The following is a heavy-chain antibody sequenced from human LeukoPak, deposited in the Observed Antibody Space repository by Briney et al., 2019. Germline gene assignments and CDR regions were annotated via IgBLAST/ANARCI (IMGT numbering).Heavy chain of an antibody. CDR3: ARGECSSTSCQTHYMDV. D-gene: IGHD2-2*01. CDR2: IKQDGSEK. CDR1: GFTFSSYW. Sequence: GGSLRLSCAASGFTFSSYWMSWVRQAPGKGLEWVANIKQDGSEKYYVDSVKGRFTISRDNAKNSLYLQMNSLRAEDTAVYYCARGECSSTSCQTHYMDVWGKGTTVTVSS. J-gene: IGHJ6*03. V-gene: IGHV3-7*01.